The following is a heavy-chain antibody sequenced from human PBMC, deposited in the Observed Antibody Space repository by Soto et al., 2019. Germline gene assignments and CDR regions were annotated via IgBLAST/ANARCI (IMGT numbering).Heavy chain of an antibody. CDR1: GFTFSSYS. CDR3: ARDSWFDT. Sequence: GGSLRLSCAASGFTFSSYSMNWVRQAPGKGLEWVRQAPGKGLEWVSYISSSSSTIYYADSVKGRFTISRDNAKNSVYLQINSLRDEDTAVYYCARDSWFDTWGQGTLVTVSS. CDR2: ISSSSSTI. V-gene: IGHV3-48*02. J-gene: IGHJ5*02.